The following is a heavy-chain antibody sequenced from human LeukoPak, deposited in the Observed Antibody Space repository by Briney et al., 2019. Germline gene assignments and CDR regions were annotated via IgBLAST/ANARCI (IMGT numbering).Heavy chain of an antibody. V-gene: IGHV3-30*02. CDR3: TRERYCSGASCYSDNTYFDS. CDR1: GFTLSNYG. Sequence: GGSLTLSCAASGFTLSNYGLHWVRQAPGKGLECVSFIRNDGGYTFYAGSVRGRFTISRDNSKNTLYMQMNNLRVEDTAVYYCTRERYCSGASCYSDNTYFDSWGQGTLVIVSS. D-gene: IGHD2-2*01. CDR2: IRNDGGYT. J-gene: IGHJ4*02.